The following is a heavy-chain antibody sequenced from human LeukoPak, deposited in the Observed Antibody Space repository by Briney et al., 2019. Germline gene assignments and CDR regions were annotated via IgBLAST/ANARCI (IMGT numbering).Heavy chain of an antibody. CDR1: GYTFTGYY. CDR3: ARVNAGYSSSSVGGFDY. J-gene: IGHJ4*02. CDR2: INPNSGGT. D-gene: IGHD6-13*01. V-gene: IGHV1-2*02. Sequence: GASVKASCKASGYTFTGYYMHWVRQAPGQGLEWMGWINPNSGGTNYAQKFQGRVTMTRDTSISTAYMELSRLRSDDTAVYYCARVNAGYSSSSVGGFDYWGQGTLVTVSS.